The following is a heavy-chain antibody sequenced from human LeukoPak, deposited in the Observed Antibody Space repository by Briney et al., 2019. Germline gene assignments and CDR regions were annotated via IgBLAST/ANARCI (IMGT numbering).Heavy chain of an antibody. J-gene: IGHJ3*02. CDR2: FDPEDGET. CDR3: ATVVVGATVVGAFDI. Sequence: VASVKVSCKVSGYTLTELSMHWVRQAPGKGLEWMGGFDPEDGETIYAQKFQGRVTMTEDTSTDTAYMELSSLRSEDTAVCYCATVVVGATVVGAFDIWGQGTMVTVSS. CDR1: GYTLTELS. D-gene: IGHD1-26*01. V-gene: IGHV1-24*01.